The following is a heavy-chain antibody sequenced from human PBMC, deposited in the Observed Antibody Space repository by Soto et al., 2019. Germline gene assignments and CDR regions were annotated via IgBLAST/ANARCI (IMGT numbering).Heavy chain of an antibody. CDR1: GGSGSSNTAA. V-gene: IGHV6-1*01. D-gene: IGHD6-19*01. CDR3: ARGVAGSGFHL. CDR2: TYYRSNWRH. Sequence: PSQTLSLTCAISGGSGSSNTAAWNWIRSSPSRGLEWLGRTYYRSNWRHDYAVSVKSRITVNPDTSKNHFSLQLNSVTPDDTAVYYCARGVAGSGFHLCGPGTLVSLSS. J-gene: IGHJ5*02.